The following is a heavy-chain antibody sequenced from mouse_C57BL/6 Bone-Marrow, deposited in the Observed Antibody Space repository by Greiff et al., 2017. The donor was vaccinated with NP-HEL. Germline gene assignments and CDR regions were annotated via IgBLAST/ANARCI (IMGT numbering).Heavy chain of an antibody. V-gene: IGHV14-1*01. CDR2: IDPEDGDT. D-gene: IGHD1-1*01. CDR1: GFNIKDYY. CDR3: TTDGSSYYWYFDV. J-gene: IGHJ1*03. Sequence: MQQSGAELVRPGASVKLSCTASGFNIKDYYMHWVKQRPEQGLEWIGRIDPEDGDTEYAPKFQGKATMTADTSSNTAYLQLSSLTSEDTAVYYCTTDGSSYYWYFDVWGTGTTVTVSS.